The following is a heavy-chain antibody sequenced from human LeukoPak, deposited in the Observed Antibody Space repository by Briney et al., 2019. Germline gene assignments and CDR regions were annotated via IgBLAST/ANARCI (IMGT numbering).Heavy chain of an antibody. CDR3: ARSALGFCSGGSCTEFDY. V-gene: IGHV1-18*01. CDR2: NSPYKGNI. CDR1: GYTFTSFG. J-gene: IGHJ4*02. D-gene: IGHD2-15*01. Sequence: ASVKVSCKASGYTFTSFGISWVRQAPGQGLEWMGWNSPYKGNINYAQKLQGRVTMTTDTSTSTAYMELRSLRSDDTAVYYCARSALGFCSGGSCTEFDYWGQGTLVTVSS.